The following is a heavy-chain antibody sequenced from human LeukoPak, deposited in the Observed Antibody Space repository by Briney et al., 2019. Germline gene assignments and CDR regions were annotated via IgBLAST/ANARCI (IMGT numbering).Heavy chain of an antibody. D-gene: IGHD7-27*01. V-gene: IGHV1-18*01. CDR2: ISAYNGNT. Sequence: ASVKVSCKASGYTFTSYGISWVRQAPGQGLEWMGWISAYNGNTNYAQKLQGRVTMTTDTSTSTAYMELRSLRSDNTAVYYCASTNWGWGNGAFDIWGQGTMVTVSS. CDR1: GYTFTSYG. CDR3: ASTNWGWGNGAFDI. J-gene: IGHJ3*02.